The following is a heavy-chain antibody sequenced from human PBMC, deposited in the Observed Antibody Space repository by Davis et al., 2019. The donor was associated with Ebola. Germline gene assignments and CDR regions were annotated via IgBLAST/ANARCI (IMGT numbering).Heavy chain of an antibody. CDR1: GYSFTSYW. D-gene: IGHD1-20*01. Sequence: GESLKISCQGSGYSFTSYWIGWVRQMPGKGLEWMGIIYPGDSDTRYSPSFQGQVTISADKSFKTAFLQWSSLKASDTARYYCATLRRTITGMDDGFDIWGQGTMVTVSS. CDR3: ATLRRTITGMDDGFDI. CDR2: IYPGDSDT. J-gene: IGHJ3*02. V-gene: IGHV5-51*01.